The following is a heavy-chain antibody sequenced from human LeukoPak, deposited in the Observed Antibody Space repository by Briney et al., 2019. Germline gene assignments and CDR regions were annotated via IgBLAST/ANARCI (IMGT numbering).Heavy chain of an antibody. V-gene: IGHV1-18*01. CDR1: GYTFNTYD. Sequence: AASVKVSCKASGYTFNTYDISWVRQAPGQGLEWMGWISAYNGNTNYAQKLQGRVTMTTDTSTSTAYMELRSLRSDDTAVYYCARGGLAAAGTSLEYFQHWGQGTLVTVSS. D-gene: IGHD6-13*01. CDR3: ARGGLAAAGTSLEYFQH. J-gene: IGHJ1*01. CDR2: ISAYNGNT.